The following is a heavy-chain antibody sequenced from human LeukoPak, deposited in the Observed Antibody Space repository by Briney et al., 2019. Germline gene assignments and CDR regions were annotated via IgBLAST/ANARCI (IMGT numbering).Heavy chain of an antibody. CDR3: AREGGFYRPLDY. V-gene: IGHV4-4*02. D-gene: IGHD3-3*01. CDR1: GGSVINTNW. CDR2: VHLDGRS. J-gene: IGHJ4*02. Sequence: SETLSLTCGVSGGSVINTNWWTWVRQPPGKGLEWIGEVHLDGRSNYNPSLESRLTMSVDVSENQVSLKLTSVTAADTAVYYCAREGGFYRPLDYSGQGTLVTVSS.